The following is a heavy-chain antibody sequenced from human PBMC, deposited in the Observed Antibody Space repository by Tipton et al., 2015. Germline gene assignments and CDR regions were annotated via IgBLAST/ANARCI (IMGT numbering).Heavy chain of an antibody. J-gene: IGHJ6*02. V-gene: IGHV4-59*11. CDR3: ARDLEHGMDV. CDR2: IYWSGRT. Sequence: TLSLTCTLSGGSIRNHYWTWIRQPPGKGLEWIGIIYWSGRTNYNSSLKSRVTMSVAPSMIHYSLTLSSVTAADTAVYFCARDLEHGMDVWGQGTTVIVSS. CDR1: GGSIRNHY.